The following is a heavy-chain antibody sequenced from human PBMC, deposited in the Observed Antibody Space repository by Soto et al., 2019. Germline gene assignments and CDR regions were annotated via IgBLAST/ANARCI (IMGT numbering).Heavy chain of an antibody. CDR1: GFTFSRYG. J-gene: IGHJ4*02. Sequence: QVQLVESGGGVVQPGRSLRLSCAASGFTFSRYGMHWVRQTPGKGLEWVAVISYDGSNKQYADSVKGPFTISRDKSKNTLYLQMNSLRPEDTAVYYCAKDRSSSWAFDYWGQGTLVTVSS. V-gene: IGHV3-30*18. D-gene: IGHD6-13*01. CDR2: ISYDGSNK. CDR3: AKDRSSSWAFDY.